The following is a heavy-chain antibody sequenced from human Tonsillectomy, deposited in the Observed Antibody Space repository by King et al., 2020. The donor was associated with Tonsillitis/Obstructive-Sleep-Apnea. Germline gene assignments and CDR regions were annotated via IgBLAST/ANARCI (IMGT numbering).Heavy chain of an antibody. J-gene: IGHJ4*02. CDR2: IHYRGST. CDR1: GGSISPYY. CDR3: VRASRIASRIAFDS. D-gene: IGHD2/OR15-2a*01. V-gene: IGHV4-59*01. Sequence: QLQESGPGLVKPSETLALTCSVSGGSISPYYWSWIRQPPGKGLEWIGFIHYRGSTNYHPSLEGRVAISVDTSKNQFSLKLNSVTAADTAVYFCVRASRIASRIAFDSWGQGSLVTVSS.